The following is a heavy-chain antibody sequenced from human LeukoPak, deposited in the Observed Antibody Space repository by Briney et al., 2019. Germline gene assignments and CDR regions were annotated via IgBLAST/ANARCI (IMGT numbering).Heavy chain of an antibody. CDR1: GGSITNYY. V-gene: IGHV4-59*08. J-gene: IGHJ3*02. CDR2: INYSGST. Sequence: SETLSLTCTVSGGSITNYYWSWIRQPPGKGLEWIGYINYSGSTNSNPSLESRVATSVDTSKNQFSLKLSSVTAADTAVYYCARQGWGYSGLKDTFDIWGQGTMVTVSS. CDR3: ARQGWGYSGLKDTFDI. D-gene: IGHD2-15*01.